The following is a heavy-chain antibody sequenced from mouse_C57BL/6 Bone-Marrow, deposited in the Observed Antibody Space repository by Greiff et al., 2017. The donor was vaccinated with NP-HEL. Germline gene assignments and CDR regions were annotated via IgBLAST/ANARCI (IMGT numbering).Heavy chain of an antibody. D-gene: IGHD2-3*01. J-gene: IGHJ4*01. CDR3: ARHDGYSYYYAMDY. CDR2: ISNGGGST. CDR1: GFTFSDYY. Sequence: EVKLVESGGGLVQPGGSLKLSCAASGFTFSDYYMYWVRQTPEKRLEWVAYISNGGGSTYYPDTVKGRFTISRDNAKNTLYLQMSRLKSEDTAMYYCARHDGYSYYYAMDYWGQGTSVTVSS. V-gene: IGHV5-12*01.